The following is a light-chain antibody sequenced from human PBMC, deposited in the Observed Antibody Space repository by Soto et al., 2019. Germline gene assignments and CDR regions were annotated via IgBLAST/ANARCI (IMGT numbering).Light chain of an antibody. Sequence: QSVLTQPPSVSGAPGQTITISCTGSSSNIGAGYDVHWYQQHPGKAPKLIIFEVFNRPSGVSTRFSGSKSGSTASLTISGLQAEDEADYFCSSYTTNNAHVFGGGTKLTVL. V-gene: IGLV2-14*01. J-gene: IGLJ2*01. CDR1: SSNIGAGYD. CDR3: SSYTTNNAHV. CDR2: EVF.